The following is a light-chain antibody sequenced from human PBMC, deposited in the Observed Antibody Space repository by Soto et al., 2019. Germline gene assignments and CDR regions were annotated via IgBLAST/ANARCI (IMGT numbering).Light chain of an antibody. CDR2: DVS. Sequence: QSVLTQPASVSGSPGQSITISCTGSSSDVGGYNYVSWYQQYPGKAPKPMVYDVSHRPSGVSYRFSGSKSGNTASLTISGLQPEDEADYYCSSYTTSDTYFFGTGTQLTVL. CDR1: SSDVGGYNY. CDR3: SSYTTSDTYF. V-gene: IGLV2-14*03. J-gene: IGLJ1*01.